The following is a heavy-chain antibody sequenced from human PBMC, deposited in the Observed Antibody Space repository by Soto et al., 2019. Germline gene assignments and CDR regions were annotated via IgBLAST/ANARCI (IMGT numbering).Heavy chain of an antibody. CDR1: DDSINSDKYY. V-gene: IGHV4-39*01. J-gene: IGHJ4*02. CDR3: ARLEGLATISYYFDF. Sequence: QLQLQESGPGLVKPSETLSLTCSVSDDSINSDKYYWGWIRQPPGTGLEWIGSIYYRGNAYYNPSLQPRVTMSLDKSRSQFSLKLNSVTAADSAVYFCARLEGLATISYYFDFWGPGALVTVSS. D-gene: IGHD3-9*01. CDR2: IYYRGNA.